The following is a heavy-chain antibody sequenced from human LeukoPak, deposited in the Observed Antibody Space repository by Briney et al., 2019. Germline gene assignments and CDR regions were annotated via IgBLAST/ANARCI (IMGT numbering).Heavy chain of an antibody. CDR3: AGSHGGYFIDY. V-gene: IGHV3-74*01. Sequence: PGGSLRLSCAASGFXFSSYWIHWVRQAPGKGLVWVSRINSDGSSTNYADSVKGRFTISRDKAKNTLYLQMNSLRAEDTAVYYCAGSHGGYFIDYWGQGTLVTVSS. D-gene: IGHD5-12*01. CDR2: INSDGSST. CDR1: GFXFSSYW. J-gene: IGHJ4*02.